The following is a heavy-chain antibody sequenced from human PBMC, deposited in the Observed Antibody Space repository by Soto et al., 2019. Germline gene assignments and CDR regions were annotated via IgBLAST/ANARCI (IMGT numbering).Heavy chain of an antibody. V-gene: IGHV1-3*01. CDR1: GYTFTTHV. Sequence: ASVKVSCKASGYTFTTHVMHWVRQAPGQRLEWMGWINAGNDNTKYSQKFQGRVTITRDTSASTVYMELSSLSSEDTAVYYCARVGHYYYGMDVWGQGTTVTVSS. J-gene: IGHJ6*02. CDR3: ARVGHYYYGMDV. CDR2: INAGNDNT. D-gene: IGHD3-10*01.